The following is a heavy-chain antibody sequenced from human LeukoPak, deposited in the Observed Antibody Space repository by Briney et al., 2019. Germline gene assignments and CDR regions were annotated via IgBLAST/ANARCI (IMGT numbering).Heavy chain of an antibody. CDR2: INPRGGNT. CDR1: GYTFTSYF. D-gene: IGHD3-3*01. CDR3: ARVRHSYDFWSGYPGFYYMDV. J-gene: IGHJ6*03. Sequence: GASVKVSCKASGYTFTSYFMYWVRQAPGQGLEWMGLINPRGGNTRYAQKFQGRVTMTRDTSTSTVYMELSSLRSEDTAVYYCARVRHSYDFWSGYPGFYYMDVWGKGTTVTVSS. V-gene: IGHV1-46*01.